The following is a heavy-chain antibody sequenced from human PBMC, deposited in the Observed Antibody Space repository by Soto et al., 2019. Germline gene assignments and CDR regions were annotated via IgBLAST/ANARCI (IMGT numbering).Heavy chain of an antibody. CDR3: ALSYGSYHYGAY. CDR2: IIPLFDSP. D-gene: IGHD4-17*01. Sequence: QVQLVQSGAEVKKPGSSVKVSCTASGSPFTAYAITWLRQAPGQGLEWVGGIIPLFDSPNYAQRYQGRVTITADKSTSTSYMELTGLISDDTAVYYCALSYGSYHYGAYWGQGTLVTVSS. CDR1: GSPFTAYA. V-gene: IGHV1-69*06. J-gene: IGHJ4*02.